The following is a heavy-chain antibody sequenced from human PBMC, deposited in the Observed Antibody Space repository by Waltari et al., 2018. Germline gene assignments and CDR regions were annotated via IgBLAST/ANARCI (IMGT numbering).Heavy chain of an antibody. CDR2: VRFDGNNA. V-gene: IGHV3-30*02. CDR1: GFAMTSSG. Sequence: QVQLVESGGGVVQPGGSLRLSCAASGFAMTSSGVHWVRQAPGKGLEWVTFVRFDGNNAFYADSVTGRFSISRDTSKNTLYLHMNSLRVEDTAVYYCAKDISYGPDYWGQGTLVTVSS. CDR3: AKDISYGPDY. J-gene: IGHJ4*02. D-gene: IGHD3-10*01.